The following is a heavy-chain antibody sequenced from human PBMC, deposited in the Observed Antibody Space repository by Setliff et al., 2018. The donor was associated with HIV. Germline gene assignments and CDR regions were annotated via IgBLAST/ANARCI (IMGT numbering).Heavy chain of an antibody. D-gene: IGHD2-21*02. CDR3: ARAGAEVTSHFDH. V-gene: IGHV1-69*13. CDR1: GGTFSSYA. J-gene: IGHJ4*02. Sequence: SVKVSCKASGGTFSSYAISWVRQAPGQGLQWMGGIIPIFGTANFAQKFQGRVTITADESTSTAYMELSSLRSEDTAVYFCARAGAEVTSHFDHWGQGTLVTAPQ. CDR2: IIPIFGTA.